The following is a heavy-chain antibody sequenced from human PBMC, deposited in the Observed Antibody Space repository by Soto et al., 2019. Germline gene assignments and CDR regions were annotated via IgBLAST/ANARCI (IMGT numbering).Heavy chain of an antibody. Sequence: ASVKVSCKASGYTFTSYYMHWVRQAPGQGLEWMGIINPSGGSTSYAQKFQGRVTMTRDTSTSTVYMELSSLRSDDTAVYYCARDPCGGSCYGHYYGLDVWGQGTTVTVSS. CDR2: INPSGGST. D-gene: IGHD2-15*01. J-gene: IGHJ6*02. V-gene: IGHV1-46*01. CDR3: ARDPCGGSCYGHYYGLDV. CDR1: GYTFTSYY.